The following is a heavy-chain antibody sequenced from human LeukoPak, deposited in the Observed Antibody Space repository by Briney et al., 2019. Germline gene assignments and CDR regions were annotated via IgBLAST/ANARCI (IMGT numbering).Heavy chain of an antibody. CDR3: ARIIPTYYYDSSTYSQFGVFDY. Sequence: ASVKVSCKASGYTFTSYAISWVRQAPGQGLEWMGWVSAYNGNTNYAQKLKGRVTMTTDTSTSTAYMELRSLRSDDTAVYYCARIIPTYYYDSSTYSQFGVFDYWGQGTLVTVSS. CDR1: GYTFTSYA. CDR2: VSAYNGNT. D-gene: IGHD3-22*01. J-gene: IGHJ4*02. V-gene: IGHV1-18*01.